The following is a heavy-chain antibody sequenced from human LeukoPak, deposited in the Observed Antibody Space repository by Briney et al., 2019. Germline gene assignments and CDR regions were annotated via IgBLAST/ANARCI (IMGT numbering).Heavy chain of an antibody. CDR3: ARDRYDYVWGSYRYTFDY. D-gene: IGHD3-16*02. Sequence: GGSLRLSCAASGFTFSSYWMSWVRQAPGKGLEWVSYISSGSSTIYYADSVKGRFTISRDNAKNSLYLQMNSLRDEDTAVYYCARDRYDYVWGSYRYTFDYWGQGTLVTVSS. CDR1: GFTFSSYW. J-gene: IGHJ4*02. CDR2: ISSGSSTI. V-gene: IGHV3-48*02.